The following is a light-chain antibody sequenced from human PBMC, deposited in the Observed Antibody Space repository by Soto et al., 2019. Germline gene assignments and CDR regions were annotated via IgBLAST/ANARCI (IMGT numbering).Light chain of an antibody. J-gene: IGKJ2*01. Sequence: EIVLTQSPGTLSLSPGERATLSCRASQSVSSSYLAWYQQKPGQAPRLLIYVASSRATGIPDRFSGSGSGTDFTLTISRLEPEDFAMYYCQQYGSSPSYTFGQGTKREIK. CDR1: QSVSSSY. CDR3: QQYGSSPSYT. V-gene: IGKV3-20*01. CDR2: VAS.